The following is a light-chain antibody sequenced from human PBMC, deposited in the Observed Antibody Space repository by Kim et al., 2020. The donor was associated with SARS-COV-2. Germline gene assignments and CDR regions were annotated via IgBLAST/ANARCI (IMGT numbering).Light chain of an antibody. CDR2: DVS. CDR1: SSDVGGYNF. CDR3: SSYRTGNTGV. J-gene: IGLJ3*02. V-gene: IGLV2-14*01. Sequence: QSALTQPASVSGSPGQSIIISCTGTSSDVGGYNFVSWYQQHPGKAPKLIIYDVSNRPSGISNRFSGSKSGYTASLTISGLQAEDEAHYYCSSYRTGNTGVFGGGTKVTVL.